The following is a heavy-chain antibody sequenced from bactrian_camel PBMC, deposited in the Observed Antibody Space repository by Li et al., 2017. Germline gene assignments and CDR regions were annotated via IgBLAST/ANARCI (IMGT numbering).Heavy chain of an antibody. V-gene: IGHV3S1*01. CDR3: ATGAVIGY. D-gene: IGHD1*01. Sequence: QVQLVESGGGPVQAGGSLRLSCAASGYTYSSNCMGWFRQTPGNQRERLGTFYFGAGGHSRYSDPAKGRFTISRDNAKNTLYLQMNSLKTEDTAVYYCATGAVIGYWGQGTQVTVS. J-gene: IGHJ4*01. CDR1: GYTYSSNC. CDR2: FYFGAGG.